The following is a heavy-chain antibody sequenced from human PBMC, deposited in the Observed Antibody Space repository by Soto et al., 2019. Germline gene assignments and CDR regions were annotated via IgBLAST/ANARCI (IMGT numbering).Heavy chain of an antibody. CDR2: ISGTGVPT. CDR3: AKSFCSSSSCFFLWVDP. Sequence: GGSLRLSCAASGFAFSAYAMSWVRQAPGKGLECISLISGTGVPTLYAESVKGRFSVSRDNSKDTLFLEMNNLRDDDTAIYYCAKSFCSSSSCFFLWVDPWGPGTLVTVSS. CDR1: GFAFSAYA. V-gene: IGHV3-23*01. D-gene: IGHD2-2*01. J-gene: IGHJ5*02.